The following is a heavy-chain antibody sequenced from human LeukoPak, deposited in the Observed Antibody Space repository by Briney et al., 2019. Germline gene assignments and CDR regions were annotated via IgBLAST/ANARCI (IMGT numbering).Heavy chain of an antibody. CDR2: ISGSGGCT. CDR1: GFTFSSYA. D-gene: IGHD3-16*02. V-gene: IGHV3-23*01. J-gene: IGHJ4*02. Sequence: PGGSLRLSCAASGFTFSSYAMSWVRQAPGKGLEWVSAISGSGGCTYYADSVKGRFTISRDNSKNTLYLQMNSLRVEDTAVYYCASTPFYDYVWGSYRYRGLFDNWGQGTLVSVSS. CDR3: ASTPFYDYVWGSYRYRGLFDN.